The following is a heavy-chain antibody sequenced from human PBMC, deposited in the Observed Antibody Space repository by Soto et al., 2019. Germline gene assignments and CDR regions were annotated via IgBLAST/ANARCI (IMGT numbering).Heavy chain of an antibody. CDR2: ISSSGSTI. Sequence: PGGSLRLSCAASGFTFSDYYMSWIRQAPGKGLEWVSYISSSGSTIYYADSVKGRFTISRDNAKNSLYLQMNSLRAEDTAVYYCARREGCGGSCYPESSWFDPWGQGTLVTVSS. CDR3: ARREGCGGSCYPESSWFDP. J-gene: IGHJ5*02. D-gene: IGHD2-15*01. CDR1: GFTFSDYY. V-gene: IGHV3-11*01.